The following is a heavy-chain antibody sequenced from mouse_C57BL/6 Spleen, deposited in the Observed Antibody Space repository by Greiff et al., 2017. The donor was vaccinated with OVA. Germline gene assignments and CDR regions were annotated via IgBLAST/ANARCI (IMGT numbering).Heavy chain of an antibody. CDR1: GYTFTSYW. CDR2: IYPGNSDT. V-gene: IGHV1-5*01. CDR3: KKGEYDHDGPAY. Sequence: EVQLQQSGTVLARPGASVKMSCKTSGYTFTSYWMHWVKQRPGQGLEWIGAIYPGNSDTSYNQKFKGKAKLTAVTSASTAYMELSSLTNEDSAVYYWKKGEYDHDGPAYWRKGTLVTVSA. D-gene: IGHD2-4*01. J-gene: IGHJ3*01.